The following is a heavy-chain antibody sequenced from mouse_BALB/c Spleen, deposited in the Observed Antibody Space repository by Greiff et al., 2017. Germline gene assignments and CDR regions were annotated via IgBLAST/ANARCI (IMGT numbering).Heavy chain of an antibody. J-gene: IGHJ2*01. D-gene: IGHD2-2*01. V-gene: IGHV3-1*02. CDR3: ARGGDGYDGGDYFDY. CDR2: IHYSGST. Sequence: EVKLMESGPDLVKPSQSLSLTCTVTGYSITSGYSWHWIRQFPGNKLEWMGYIHYSGSTNYNPSLKSRISITRDTSKNQFFLQLNSVTTEDTATYYCARGGDGYDGGDYFDYWGQGTTLTVSS. CDR1: GYSITSGYS.